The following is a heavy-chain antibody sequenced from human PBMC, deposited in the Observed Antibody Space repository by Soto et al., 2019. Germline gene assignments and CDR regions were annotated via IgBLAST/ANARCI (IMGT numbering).Heavy chain of an antibody. CDR2: IRSKAYGGTT. CDR3: TRGMDTAMVYYYYGMDV. CDR1: GFTFGDYA. Sequence: GGSLRLSCTASGFTFGDYAMSWFRQAPGKGLEWVGFIRSKAYGGTTEYAASVKGRFTISRDDSKSIAYLQMNSLKTEDTAVYYCTRGMDTAMVYYYYGMDVWGHGTTVTVSS. D-gene: IGHD5-18*01. V-gene: IGHV3-49*03. J-gene: IGHJ6*02.